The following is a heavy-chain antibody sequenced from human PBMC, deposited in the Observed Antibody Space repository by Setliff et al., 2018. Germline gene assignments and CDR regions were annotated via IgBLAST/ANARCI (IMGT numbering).Heavy chain of an antibody. CDR1: GFTFSDYY. CDR2: ISSSGSTI. V-gene: IGHV3-11*01. CDR3: ARDEYSVALFDY. Sequence: GESLNISCAASGFTFSDYYMSWIRQAPGKGLEWVSYISSSGSTIYYADSVKGRFTISRDNAKNSLYLQMNSLRAEDTAVYYCARDEYSVALFDYWGQGTLVTVSS. D-gene: IGHD6-19*01. J-gene: IGHJ4*02.